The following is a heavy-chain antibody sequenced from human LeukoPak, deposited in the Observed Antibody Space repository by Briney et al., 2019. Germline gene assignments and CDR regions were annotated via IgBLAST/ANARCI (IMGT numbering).Heavy chain of an antibody. Sequence: VASVKVSCKASGYTFTSYDINWVRQATGQGLEWMGWMNPNSGNTGYAQKFQGRVTVTRDTSISTAYMELSRLRSDDTAVYYCARGGAITMIVAYYFDYWGQGTLVTVSS. CDR2: MNPNSGNT. J-gene: IGHJ4*02. CDR3: ARGGAITMIVAYYFDY. V-gene: IGHV1-8*01. CDR1: GYTFTSYD. D-gene: IGHD3-22*01.